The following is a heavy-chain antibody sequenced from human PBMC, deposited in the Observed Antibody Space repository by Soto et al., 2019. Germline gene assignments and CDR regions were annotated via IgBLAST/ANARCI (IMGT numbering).Heavy chain of an antibody. V-gene: IGHV4-59*01. Sequence: SETLSLTCTVSGGSIISYYWSWIRQPPGEGLEWIGYIYYSGSTNYNPSLKSRVTISVDTSKNQFSLKLSSVTAADTAVYYCARGRGTVAWHWYFDLWGRGTLVTVSS. CDR3: ARGRGTVAWHWYFDL. D-gene: IGHD6-19*01. J-gene: IGHJ2*01. CDR2: IYYSGST. CDR1: GGSIISYY.